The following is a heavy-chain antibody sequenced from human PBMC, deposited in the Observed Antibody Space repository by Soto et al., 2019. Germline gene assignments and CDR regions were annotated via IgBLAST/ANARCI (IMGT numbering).Heavy chain of an antibody. CDR2: LSGSGGST. Sequence: GGSLRLSCAASGFTFSNYAMNWVRQAPGKGLEWVSALSGSGGSTYYADSVKGRFTISRDNSKNTLYLQINNLRAEDTTVYYFARGSYGANVSVGGFDTWGQGTMVTVSS. D-gene: IGHD4-17*01. CDR3: ARGSYGANVSVGGFDT. V-gene: IGHV3-23*01. J-gene: IGHJ3*02. CDR1: GFTFSNYA.